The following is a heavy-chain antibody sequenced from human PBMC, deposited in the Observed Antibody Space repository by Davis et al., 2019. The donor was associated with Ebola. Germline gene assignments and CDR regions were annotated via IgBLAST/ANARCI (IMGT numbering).Heavy chain of an antibody. V-gene: IGHV4-61*01. Sequence: SGPTLVKPTETLTLTCTVSGFSLSNARMGVSWIRQPPGKGLEWIGHIYYSGSTNYNPSLESRVTISVDTSENQFSLKMTSVTAADTAVYYCAREGFDSWGQGTLVTVSS. CDR3: AREGFDS. CDR1: GFSLSNARMG. J-gene: IGHJ4*02. CDR2: IYYSGST.